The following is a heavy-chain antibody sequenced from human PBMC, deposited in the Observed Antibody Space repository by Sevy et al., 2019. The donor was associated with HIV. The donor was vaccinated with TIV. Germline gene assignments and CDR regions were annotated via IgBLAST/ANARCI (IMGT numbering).Heavy chain of an antibody. CDR2: ISYDGSNK. CDR3: AIDDEPDYYYFDMDV. J-gene: IGHJ6*02. Sequence: GGSLRLSCAASGFTFSSYAMHWVRLAPEKGLEWVAVISYDGSNKDYADSVKGRFTISRDNSKNSLYLQMDGLRAEDTALYYCAIDDEPDYYYFDMDVWGQGTTVTVSS. V-gene: IGHV3-30-3*01. CDR1: GFTFSSYA.